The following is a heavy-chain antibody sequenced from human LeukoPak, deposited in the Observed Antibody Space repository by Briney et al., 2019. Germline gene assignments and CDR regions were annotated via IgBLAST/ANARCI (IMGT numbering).Heavy chain of an antibody. Sequence: PSETLSLTCTVSGGSISSYHWSWIRQPPGKGLEWIGYIYYSGSTNYNPSLKSRVTISVDASKNQFSLKLSSVTAADTAVYYCARDLSGAGYNWFDPWGQGTLVTVSS. CDR3: ARDLSGAGYNWFDP. V-gene: IGHV4-59*01. CDR2: IYYSGST. D-gene: IGHD3-10*01. CDR1: GGSISSYH. J-gene: IGHJ5*02.